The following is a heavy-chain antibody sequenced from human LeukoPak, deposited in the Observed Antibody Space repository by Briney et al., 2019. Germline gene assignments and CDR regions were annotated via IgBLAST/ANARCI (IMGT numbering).Heavy chain of an antibody. V-gene: IGHV1-2*02. CDR3: ARVGGATVTTDYYYYGMDV. CDR1: GYTFTGYY. CDR2: INPNSGGT. Sequence: ASVKVSCKASGYTFTGYYMHWVRQAPGQGLEWMGCINPNSGGTNYAQKFQGRVTMTRDTSISTAYMELSRLRSDDTAVYYCARVGGATVTTDYYYYGMDVWGQGTTVTVSS. D-gene: IGHD4-17*01. J-gene: IGHJ6*02.